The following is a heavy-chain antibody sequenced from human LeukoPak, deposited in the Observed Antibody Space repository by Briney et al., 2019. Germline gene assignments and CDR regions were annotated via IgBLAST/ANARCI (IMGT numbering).Heavy chain of an antibody. D-gene: IGHD2-21*02. CDR1: GFSFRDFA. Sequence: GGSLRLSCAASGFSFRDFAVHWVRQVPGKGLEWVSGISWNSGSLVYADSVRGRFTVFRDKANNFVYLQMNSLTPEDTALYYCVKGRCDGGCHTREFDYWGQGTLVTVSS. CDR3: VKGRCDGGCHTREFDY. J-gene: IGHJ4*02. CDR2: ISWNSGSL. V-gene: IGHV3-9*01.